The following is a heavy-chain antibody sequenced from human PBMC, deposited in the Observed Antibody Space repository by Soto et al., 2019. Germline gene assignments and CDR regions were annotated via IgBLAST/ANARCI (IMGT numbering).Heavy chain of an antibody. CDR1: GFTFTSYG. V-gene: IGHV1-18*04. CDR2: LSPYNGNT. J-gene: IGHJ6*02. D-gene: IGHD6-19*01. Sequence: GASVKVSCKASGFTFTSYGIRWVRPAPGQGLEGMGWLSPYNGNTDEAQKLQGRVTTTTDASTSTAYMELRSLRSDDTVLYYCERVRLTGGWTDDYYYHGRDVWG. CDR3: ERVRLTGGWTDDYYYHGRDV.